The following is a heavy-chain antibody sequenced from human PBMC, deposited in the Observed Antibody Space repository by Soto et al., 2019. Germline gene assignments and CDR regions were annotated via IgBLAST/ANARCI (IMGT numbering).Heavy chain of an antibody. CDR1: GGFISSSTNY. CDR3: ARVRDWFDP. Sequence: KPSETLSLTCTVSGGFISSSTNYWGWIRQPPGKGLESIGTIYYSGSTSYNPSLESRLTISVDTSKNQFSLRLTSVTAADTAVYYCARVRDWFDPWGQGTLVTVSS. J-gene: IGHJ5*02. V-gene: IGHV4-39*02. CDR2: IYYSGST. D-gene: IGHD3-3*01.